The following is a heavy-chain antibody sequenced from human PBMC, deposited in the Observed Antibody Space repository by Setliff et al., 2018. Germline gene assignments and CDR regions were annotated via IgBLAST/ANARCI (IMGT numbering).Heavy chain of an antibody. CDR3: AREVWNIYDNDNPWSGYSDH. D-gene: IGHD3-3*01. CDR2: IRQDGTNK. Sequence: GGSLRLSCVASGFTISNYWMAWVRQAPGKGLEWVADIRQDGTNKYYVDSVKGRFTISRDNAKNSLYLQMNSLRAEDTALYYCAREVWNIYDNDNPWSGYSDHWGQGTLVTVSS. CDR1: GFTISNYW. J-gene: IGHJ4*02. V-gene: IGHV3-7*03.